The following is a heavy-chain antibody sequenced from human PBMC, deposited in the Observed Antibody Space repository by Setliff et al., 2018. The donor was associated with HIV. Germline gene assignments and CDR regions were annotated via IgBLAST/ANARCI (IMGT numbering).Heavy chain of an antibody. V-gene: IGHV4-59*02. CDR1: GASVNYNT. CDR3: ARGGTSSNWFGP. J-gene: IGHJ5*02. CDR2: IYNSVTT. Sequence: PSETLSLTCSVSGASVNYNTWSWIRHAPGQGLQWIGFIYNSVTTNYNPSLNSRATISLDTSKNQFSLKLTSVTAADTAVYYCARGGTSSNWFGPWGQGTLVTVS. D-gene: IGHD2-2*01.